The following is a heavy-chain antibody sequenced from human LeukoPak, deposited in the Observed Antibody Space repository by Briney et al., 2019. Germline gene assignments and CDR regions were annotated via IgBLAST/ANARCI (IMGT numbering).Heavy chain of an antibody. CDR2: ISDSSSSI. CDR3: ARDGYGSGTNYYYMDV. D-gene: IGHD3-10*01. Sequence: GGSLRLSCAASGFSFITYNMNWVRQAPGKGLEWVSYISDSSSSIYYADSVKGRFTISRDNAKNSLYLQMNSLRAEDTAVYYCARDGYGSGTNYYYMDVWGKGTTVTVSS. CDR1: GFSFITYN. J-gene: IGHJ6*03. V-gene: IGHV3-48*01.